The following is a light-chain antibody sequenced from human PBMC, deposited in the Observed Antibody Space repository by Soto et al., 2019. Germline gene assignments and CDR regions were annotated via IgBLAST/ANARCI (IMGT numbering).Light chain of an antibody. V-gene: IGLV1-44*01. J-gene: IGLJ2*01. CDR2: YNN. CDR1: SSNIGSNT. Sequence: QSVLTQPPSTSGTPGQRVTISCSGASSNIGSNTVNWYQHLPGTAPKLLIYYNNQRPSGVPDRFSGSRSGTSASLDITGLQSGDDAYYYCAAWDDSLNGVVFGGGTKLTVL. CDR3: AAWDDSLNGVV.